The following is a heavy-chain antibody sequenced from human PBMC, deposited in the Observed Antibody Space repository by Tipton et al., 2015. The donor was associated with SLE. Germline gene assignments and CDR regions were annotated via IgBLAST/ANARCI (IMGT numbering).Heavy chain of an antibody. CDR3: AREFGDY. Sequence: LRLSCTVSGGSISSYYWSWIRQPPGKGLEWIGYIYYSGSTNYNPSLKSRATISVDTSKNQFSLKLSSVTAADTAVYYCAREFGDYWGQGTLVTVSS. V-gene: IGHV4-59*01. J-gene: IGHJ4*02. CDR2: IYYSGST. D-gene: IGHD3-16*01. CDR1: GGSISSYY.